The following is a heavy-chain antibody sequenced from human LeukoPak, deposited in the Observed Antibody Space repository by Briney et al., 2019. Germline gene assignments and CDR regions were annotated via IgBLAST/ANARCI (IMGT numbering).Heavy chain of an antibody. Sequence: ASVKVSCKASGYTFTSYGISWVRQAPGQGLEWMGWISAYNGNTNYAQKLQGRVTMTTDTSTSTVYMELSSLRSEDTAVYYCARATVATTEGYYYYMDVWGKGTTVTVSS. J-gene: IGHJ6*03. D-gene: IGHD4-11*01. CDR2: ISAYNGNT. CDR1: GYTFTSYG. CDR3: ARATVATTEGYYYYMDV. V-gene: IGHV1-18*01.